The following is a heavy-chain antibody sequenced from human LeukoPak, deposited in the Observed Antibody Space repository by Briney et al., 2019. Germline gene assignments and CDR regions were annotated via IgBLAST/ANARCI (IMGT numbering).Heavy chain of an antibody. CDR2: INYSGST. CDR1: GGSISSYY. V-gene: IGHV4-59*01. CDR3: ARFERAGLAVFDY. Sequence: SETLSLTCTVSGGSISSYYWSWIRQPPGKGLEWIGYINYSGSTNYNPSLKSRVTISVDTSKNQFSLKLSSVTAADTAVYYCARFERAGLAVFDYWGQGTLVTVSS. D-gene: IGHD3/OR15-3a*01. J-gene: IGHJ4*02.